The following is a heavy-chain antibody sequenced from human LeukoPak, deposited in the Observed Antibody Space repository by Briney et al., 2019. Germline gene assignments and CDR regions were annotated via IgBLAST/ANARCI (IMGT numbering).Heavy chain of an antibody. J-gene: IGHJ4*02. CDR1: GGSLSGYY. CDR2: INHSGST. CDR3: AASLRYFDY. V-gene: IGHV4-34*01. Sequence: SETLSLTCAVYGGSLSGYYWSWIRQPPGKGLEWIGEINHSGSTNYNPSLKSRVTISVDTSKNQFSLKLSSVTAADTAVYYCAASLRYFDYWGQGTLVTVSS. D-gene: IGHD3-9*01.